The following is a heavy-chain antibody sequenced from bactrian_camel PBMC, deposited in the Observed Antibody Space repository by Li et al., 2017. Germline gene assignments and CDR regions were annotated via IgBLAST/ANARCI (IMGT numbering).Heavy chain of an antibody. CDR3: AAGRHVCYAGSVVREYWYTS. Sequence: HVQLVESGGGSVQAGGSLRLSCVVSGYTATVNCIGWFRQAPGKEREGVAAIDRRSDDFRVSDSVKGRFAISQDNAKNTVYLQMNNLKPDDTAVYSCAAGRHVCYAGSVVREYWYTSWGQGTQVTVS. CDR2: IDRRSDDF. V-gene: IGHV3S63*01. D-gene: IGHD3*01. CDR1: GYTATVNC. J-gene: IGHJ4*01.